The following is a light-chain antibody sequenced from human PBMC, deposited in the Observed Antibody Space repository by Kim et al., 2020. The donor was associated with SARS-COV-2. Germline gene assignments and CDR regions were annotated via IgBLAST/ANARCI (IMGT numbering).Light chain of an antibody. J-gene: IGLJ3*02. CDR3: QYYDSSTPWV. CDR1: SGSIASNY. CDR2: EDN. V-gene: IGLV6-57*04. Sequence: NFMLTQPHAESEPPGKTVTISCTRSSGSIASNYVQWYQQRPGSAPTTVIYEDNQRPSGVPDRFSGSIDSSSNSDSLTISGLKTEDEADHYCQYYDSSTPWVFGGGAKLTVL.